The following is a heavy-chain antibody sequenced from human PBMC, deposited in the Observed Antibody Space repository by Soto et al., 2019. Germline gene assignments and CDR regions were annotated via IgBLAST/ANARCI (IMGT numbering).Heavy chain of an antibody. Sequence: GGSLRLSCAASGFTFSNAWMSWVRQAPGKGLEWVGRIKSKTDGGTTDYAAPVKGRFTISRDDSKNTLYLQMNSLKTEDTAVYYCTTVRSIAAAGTRGYYYYYYMDVWGKGTTVTVSS. CDR3: TTVRSIAAAGTRGYYYYYYMDV. CDR1: GFTFSNAW. V-gene: IGHV3-15*01. D-gene: IGHD6-13*01. CDR2: IKSKTDGGTT. J-gene: IGHJ6*03.